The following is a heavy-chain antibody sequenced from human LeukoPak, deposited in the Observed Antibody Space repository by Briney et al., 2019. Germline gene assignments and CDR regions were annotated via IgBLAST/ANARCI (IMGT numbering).Heavy chain of an antibody. J-gene: IGHJ3*02. CDR2: INPNSGGT. CDR1: GYTFTGYY. V-gene: IGHV1-2*02. D-gene: IGHD5-18*01. CDR3: ASRGQLWFRDDAFDI. Sequence: ASVKVSCKASGYTFTGYYMHWVRQAPGQGLEWMGWINPNSGGTNYAQKFQGRVTMTRDTSISTAYMELSRLRSDDTAVYYCASRGQLWFRDDAFDIWGQGIMVTVSS.